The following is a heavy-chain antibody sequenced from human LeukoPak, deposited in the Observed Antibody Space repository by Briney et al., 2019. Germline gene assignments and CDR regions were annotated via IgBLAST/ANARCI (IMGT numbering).Heavy chain of an antibody. D-gene: IGHD3-10*01. CDR1: GGTFSSYA. Sequence: AASVKVSCKASGGTFSSYAISWVRQAPGQGLEWMGGIIPIFGTANYAQKFQGRVTITTDESTSTAYMELSSLRSEDTAVYYCARDGADVYGRAFDYWGQGTLVSVSS. CDR2: IIPIFGTA. V-gene: IGHV1-69*05. J-gene: IGHJ4*02. CDR3: ARDGADVYGRAFDY.